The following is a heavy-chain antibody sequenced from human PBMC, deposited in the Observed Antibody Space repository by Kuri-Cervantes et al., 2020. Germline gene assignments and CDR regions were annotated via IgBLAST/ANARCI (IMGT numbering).Heavy chain of an antibody. CDR1: GYTFTSYG. CDR2: IIPIFGTA. J-gene: IGHJ3*02. Sequence: SVKVSCKASGYTFTSYGISWVRQAPGQGLEWMGGIIPIFGTANYAQKFQGRVTITADESTSTAYMELSSLRSEDTAVYYCARERNVLRFFDIWGQGTMVPSPQ. D-gene: IGHD3-3*01. V-gene: IGHV1-69*13. CDR3: ARERNVLRFFDI.